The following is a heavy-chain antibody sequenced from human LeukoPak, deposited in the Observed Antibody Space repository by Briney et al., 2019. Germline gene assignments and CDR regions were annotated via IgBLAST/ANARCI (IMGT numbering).Heavy chain of an antibody. V-gene: IGHV3-23*01. CDR2: ISRSGYTT. CDR3: AKDPDSRSGLMNYFDY. CDR1: GFTFSSYW. Sequence: GGSLRLSCAASGFTFSSYWMSWVRQAPGKGLEWVSGISRSGYTTYFADSVKGRFTISRDNSKNTLFLQMNSLRAEDTAVYYCAKDPDSRSGLMNYFDYWGQGTLVTVSS. J-gene: IGHJ4*02. D-gene: IGHD3-22*01.